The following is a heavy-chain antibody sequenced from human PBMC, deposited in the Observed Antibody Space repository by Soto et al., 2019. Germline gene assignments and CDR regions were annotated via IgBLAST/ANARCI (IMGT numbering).Heavy chain of an antibody. V-gene: IGHV4-4*07. J-gene: IGHJ4*02. CDR3: ARDVGKNY. Sequence: SETLSLTCTVSGASVSSYYWSWFRQPVGKGLEWIGRIYSSGNLNYNPSLESRVTMSLDTSKNQFSLRLTSVTAADTALYLCARDVGKNYWGQGIRVTGSS. CDR2: IYSSGNL. CDR1: GASVSSYY. D-gene: IGHD3-10*01.